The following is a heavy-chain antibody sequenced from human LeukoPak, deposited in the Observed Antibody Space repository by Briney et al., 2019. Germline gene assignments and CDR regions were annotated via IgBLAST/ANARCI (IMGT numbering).Heavy chain of an antibody. D-gene: IGHD6-13*01. CDR3: ARGLHSSSWYRPDFSWHRGHNYFDY. J-gene: IGHJ4*02. CDR1: GYTFTSYG. CDR2: ISAYNGNT. Sequence: ASVKVSCKASGYTFTSYGISWVRQAPGQGLEWMGWISAYNGNTNYAQKLQGRVTMTTDTSTSTAYMELSSLRSEDTAVYYCARGLHSSSWYRPDFSWHRGHNYFDYWGQGTLVTVSS. V-gene: IGHV1-18*01.